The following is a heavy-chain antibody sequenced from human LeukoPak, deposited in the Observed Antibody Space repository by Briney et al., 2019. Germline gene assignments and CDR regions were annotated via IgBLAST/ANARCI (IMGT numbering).Heavy chain of an antibody. V-gene: IGHV4-61*02. J-gene: IGHJ4*02. CDR1: GGSISSGSYY. Sequence: SQTLSLTCTVSGGSISSGSYYWSWIRQPAGKGLEWIGRIYTSGSTNYNPSLKRRVTISVDTSKNQFSLKLSSVTAADTAVYYCARGDTAMAPARLDYWGQGTLVTVSS. CDR3: ARGDTAMAPARLDY. D-gene: IGHD5-18*01. CDR2: IYTSGST.